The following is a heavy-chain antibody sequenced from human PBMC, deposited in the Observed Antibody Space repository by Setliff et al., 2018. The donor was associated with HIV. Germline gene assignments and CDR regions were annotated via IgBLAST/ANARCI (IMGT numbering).Heavy chain of an antibody. D-gene: IGHD2-21*01. J-gene: IGHJ4*02. CDR3: ATDPRRLSY. V-gene: IGHV3-48*03. Sequence: PGGSLRLSCAASGFAFSSSEMNWVRQAPGKGLEWVSYISVSGTDIKYADSVKGRFTISRDNAKNSLYLQMNSLRAEDTAVYYCATDPRRLSYWGQGTLVTVSS. CDR2: ISVSGTDI. CDR1: GFAFSSSE.